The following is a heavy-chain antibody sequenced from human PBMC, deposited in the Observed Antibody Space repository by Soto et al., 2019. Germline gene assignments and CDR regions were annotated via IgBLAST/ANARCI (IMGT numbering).Heavy chain of an antibody. CDR3: AREEALPVVPTGGIDYSVDY. CDR2: IYYSGST. J-gene: IGHJ4*02. V-gene: IGHV4-30-4*01. Sequence: SETLSLTCTVSGGSVSSGDHYWSWLRQSPGKGLEWLGYIYYSGSTYYNPSLKSRVAISVDTSKNQFSLTLTSVTAADTAVYFCAREEALPVVPTGGIDYSVDYWGQGTLVTVSS. D-gene: IGHD5-12*01. CDR1: GGSVSSGDHY.